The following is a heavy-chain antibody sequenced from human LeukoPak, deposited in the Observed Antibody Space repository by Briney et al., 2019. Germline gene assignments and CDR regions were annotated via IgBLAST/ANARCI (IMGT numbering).Heavy chain of an antibody. V-gene: IGHV3-30-3*01. J-gene: IGHJ4*02. D-gene: IGHD6-13*01. CDR1: GFTFSNAW. Sequence: GGSLRLSCAASGFTFSNAWMSWVRQAPGKGLEWVAVISYDGSNKYYADSVKGRFTISRDNSKNTLYLQMNSLRAEDTAVYYCARGQYSSSWYFFGYWGQGTLVTVSS. CDR3: ARGQYSSSWYFFGY. CDR2: ISYDGSNK.